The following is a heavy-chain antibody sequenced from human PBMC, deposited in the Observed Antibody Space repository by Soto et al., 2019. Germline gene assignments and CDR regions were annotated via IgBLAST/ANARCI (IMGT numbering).Heavy chain of an antibody. J-gene: IGHJ6*02. CDR1: GFTFSSYS. CDR3: ARDRLTGNYYYGMVV. D-gene: IGHD7-27*01. Sequence: GGSLRLSCAASGFTFSSYSMNWVRQAPGKGLEWVSSISSSSSYIYYADSVKGRFTISRDNAKNSLYLQMNSLRAEDTAVYYCARDRLTGNYYYGMVVWGQGTTVTVSS. V-gene: IGHV3-21*01. CDR2: ISSSSSYI.